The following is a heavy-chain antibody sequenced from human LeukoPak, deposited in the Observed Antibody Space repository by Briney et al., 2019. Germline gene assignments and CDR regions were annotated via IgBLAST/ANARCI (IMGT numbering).Heavy chain of an antibody. V-gene: IGHV4-59*08. CDR2: IYYSGST. J-gene: IGHJ4*02. Sequence: SETLSLTCTVSGGSISSYYWSWIRQPPGKGLEWIGYIYYSGSTYYNPSLKSRVTISVDTSKNQFSLKLSSVTAADTAVYYCAGVVVAATGDYYFDYWGQGTLVTVSS. D-gene: IGHD2-15*01. CDR1: GGSISSYY. CDR3: AGVVVAATGDYYFDY.